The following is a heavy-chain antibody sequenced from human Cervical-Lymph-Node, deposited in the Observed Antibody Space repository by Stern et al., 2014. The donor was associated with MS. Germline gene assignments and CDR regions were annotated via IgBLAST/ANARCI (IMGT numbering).Heavy chain of an antibody. Sequence: VQLVESGAEVKKPGSSVKVSCKASGGTFSSYVISWVRQAPGQGLEWMGGIILLLGKATNAKKSQGRVRFTGEKPTSTAYMELRSWSSEDRAVYYWARGRPATDYWGQGTLVTVSS. CDR1: GGTFSSYV. CDR2: IILLLGKA. J-gene: IGHJ4*02. V-gene: IGHV1-69*06. CDR3: ARGRPATDY.